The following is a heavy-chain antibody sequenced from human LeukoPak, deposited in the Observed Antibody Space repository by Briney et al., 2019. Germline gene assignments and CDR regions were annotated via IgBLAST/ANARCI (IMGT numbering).Heavy chain of an antibody. CDR3: ARVSTYFGVVTDFDY. J-gene: IGHJ4*02. D-gene: IGHD3-3*01. CDR2: MNPNSGNT. CDR1: GYTFTSYD. Sequence: GASVKVSCKASGYTFTSYDINWVRQATGQGLEWMGWMNPNSGNTGYAQEFQGRVTMTRNTSISTAYMELSSLRSEDTAVYYCARVSTYFGVVTDFDYWGQGTLVTVSS. V-gene: IGHV1-8*01.